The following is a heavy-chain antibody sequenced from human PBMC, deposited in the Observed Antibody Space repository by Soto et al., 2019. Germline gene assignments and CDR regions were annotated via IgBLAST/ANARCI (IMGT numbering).Heavy chain of an antibody. Sequence: QVQLQESGPGLVKPSQTLSLTCTVSGGSTSSVGYYWHWIRQHPGKGLEWIGYMYYSGTTFYSPILKSRVTISIDTSKNQFSLRLTSVTAADTAVYFCARAWQRVTGTFDSWGQGTLVTVSS. CDR1: GGSTSSVGYY. CDR2: MYYSGTT. CDR3: ARAWQRVTGTFDS. J-gene: IGHJ4*02. D-gene: IGHD1-1*01. V-gene: IGHV4-31*03.